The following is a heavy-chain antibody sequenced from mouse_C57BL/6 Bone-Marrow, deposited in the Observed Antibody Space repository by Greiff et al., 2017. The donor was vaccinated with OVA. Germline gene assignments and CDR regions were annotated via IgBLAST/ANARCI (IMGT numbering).Heavy chain of an antibody. D-gene: IGHD1-1*01. Sequence: VQLQQSGAELVRPGASVTLSCKASGYTFTDYEMHWVKQTPVHGLEWIGAIDPATGGTASNPKFKGKAILTADKASSTAYMERRSLTSEEAAVDYCTRAERNYGDGDDGGKGTTLTGSS. CDR1: GYTFTDYE. J-gene: IGHJ2*01. CDR2: IDPATGGT. V-gene: IGHV1-15*01. CDR3: TRAERNYGDGDD.